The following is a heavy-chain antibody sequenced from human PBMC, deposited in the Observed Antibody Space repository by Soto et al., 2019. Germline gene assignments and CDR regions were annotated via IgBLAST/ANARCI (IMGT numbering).Heavy chain of an antibody. CDR3: ARGYFDSGHGYDL. Sequence: GESLKISCKGPGHLFNNHWIGWVRQTPGKGLEWMGLIFTRDSETKTSPSFQGHVSSSVDNSINTVYLQWTSLKTTDTGIYFCARGYFDSGHGYDLWGQGTLVTVSS. J-gene: IGHJ5*02. CDR2: IFTRDSET. CDR1: GHLFNNHW. V-gene: IGHV5-51*01. D-gene: IGHD3-10*01.